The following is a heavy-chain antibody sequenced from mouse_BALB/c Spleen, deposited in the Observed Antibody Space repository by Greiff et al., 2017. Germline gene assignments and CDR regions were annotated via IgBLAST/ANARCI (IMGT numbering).Heavy chain of an antibody. CDR3: TFYDGYSPWFAY. D-gene: IGHD2-3*01. V-gene: IGHV1-5*01. CDR2: IYPGNSDT. Sequence: EVQLQQSGTVLARPGASVKMSCKASGYTFTSYWMHWVKQRPGQGLEWIGAIYPGNSDTSYNQKFKGKAKLTAVTSTSTAYMELSSLTNEDSAVYYCTFYDGYSPWFAYWGQGTLVTVSA. CDR1: GYTFTSYW. J-gene: IGHJ3*01.